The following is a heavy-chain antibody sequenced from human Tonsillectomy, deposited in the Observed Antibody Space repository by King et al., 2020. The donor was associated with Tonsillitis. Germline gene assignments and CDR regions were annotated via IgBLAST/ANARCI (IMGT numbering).Heavy chain of an antibody. J-gene: IGHJ4*02. CDR1: GGSFSGYY. V-gene: IGHV4-34*01. Sequence: VQLQQWGAGLLKPSETLSLTCAVYGGSFSGYYWSWIRQPPGKGLEWIGEINHSGSTNYNPSLKSRVTVSVDTSKNQFSLKLSSVTAADTAVYYCARPNWGYYFDYWGQGTLVTVSS. CDR2: INHSGST. D-gene: IGHD7-27*01. CDR3: ARPNWGYYFDY.